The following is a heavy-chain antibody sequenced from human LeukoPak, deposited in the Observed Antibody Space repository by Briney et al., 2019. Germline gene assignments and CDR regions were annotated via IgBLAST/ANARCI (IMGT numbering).Heavy chain of an antibody. CDR1: GYSISSGYY. CDR3: ASGAIVGASTRYYYYMDA. CDR2: IYHSGST. V-gene: IGHV4-38-2*02. J-gene: IGHJ6*03. Sequence: SETLSLTCTVSGYSISSGYYWGWIRQPPGKGLEWIGSIYHSGSTYYNPSLKSRVTISVDTSKNQFSLKLSSVTAADTAVYYCASGAIVGASTRYYYYMDAWGKGTTVTVSS. D-gene: IGHD1-26*01.